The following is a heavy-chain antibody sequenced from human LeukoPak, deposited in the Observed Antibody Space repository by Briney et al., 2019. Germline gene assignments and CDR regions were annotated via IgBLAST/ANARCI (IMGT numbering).Heavy chain of an antibody. J-gene: IGHJ4*02. CDR3: ARPYCSGGSCHDYFDY. CDR2: ISYDGSNK. CDR1: GFTFSSYA. V-gene: IGHV3-30*04. D-gene: IGHD2-15*01. Sequence: GRSLRLSCAASGFTFSSYAMHWVRQAPGKGLEWVAVISYDGSNKYYADSVKGRFTISRDNSKNTLYLQMNSLRADDTAVYYCARPYCSGGSCHDYFDYWGQGTLVTVSS.